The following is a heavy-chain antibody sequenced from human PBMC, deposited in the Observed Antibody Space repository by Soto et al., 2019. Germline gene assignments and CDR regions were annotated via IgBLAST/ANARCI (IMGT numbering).Heavy chain of an antibody. D-gene: IGHD2-8*02. CDR3: ARDKITGLFDY. J-gene: IGHJ4*02. V-gene: IGHV4-39*07. Sequence: SETLSLTCTVSGGSISSSSYYWGWIRQPPGKGLEWIGSIYYSGNTYYNPSLKSRVTISVDMSKNQFSLRLTSVTAADTAVYYCARDKITGLFDYWGQGTLVTVSS. CDR1: GGSISSSSYY. CDR2: IYYSGNT.